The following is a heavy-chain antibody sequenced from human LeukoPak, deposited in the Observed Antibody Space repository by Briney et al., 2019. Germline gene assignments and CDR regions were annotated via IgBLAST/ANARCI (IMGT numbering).Heavy chain of an antibody. J-gene: IGHJ4*02. D-gene: IGHD4-17*01. CDR2: ISKYRDHE. CDR3: ARESYGDYYFDN. Sequence: GGSLRLSCAASGFTFSDYAMHWVSQAPGKGLEWPAVISKYRDHEYYADSMRGRFTISRDNSKNTLYLQMSSLTAEDTALYYCARESYGDYYFDNWGQGTLVSVSS. V-gene: IGHV3-30-3*01. CDR1: GFTFSDYA.